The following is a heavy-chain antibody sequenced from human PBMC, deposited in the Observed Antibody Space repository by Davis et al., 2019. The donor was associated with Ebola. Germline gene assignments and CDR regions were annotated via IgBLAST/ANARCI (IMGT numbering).Heavy chain of an antibody. CDR1: GGSISSGGYY. CDR3: ARAGPPLVVVPGGVYYYYMDV. Sequence: PSETLSFTCTVSGGSISSGGYYWSWIRQHPGKGLEWIGYIYYSGSTYYNPSLKSRVTISVDTSKNQFSLKLSSVTAADTAVYYCARAGPPLVVVPGGVYYYYMDVWGKGTTVTVSS. CDR2: IYYSGST. J-gene: IGHJ6*03. D-gene: IGHD2-2*01. V-gene: IGHV4-31*03.